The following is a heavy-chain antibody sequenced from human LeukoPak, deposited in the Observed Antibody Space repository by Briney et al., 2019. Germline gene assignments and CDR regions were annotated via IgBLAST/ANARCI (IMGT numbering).Heavy chain of an antibody. Sequence: PGGSLRLSCAASGFTFSSYAMSWVRQAPGKGLEWVSAISGSGGSTYYADSVKGRFTISRDNSKSTLYLQMNSLRAEDTAVYYCAKRATYYDFWSGLIDYWGQGTLVTVSS. V-gene: IGHV3-23*01. CDR3: AKRATYYDFWSGLIDY. J-gene: IGHJ4*02. D-gene: IGHD3-3*01. CDR1: GFTFSSYA. CDR2: ISGSGGST.